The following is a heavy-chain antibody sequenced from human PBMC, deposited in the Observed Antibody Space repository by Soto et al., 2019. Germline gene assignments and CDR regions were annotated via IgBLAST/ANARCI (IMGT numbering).Heavy chain of an antibody. Sequence: PSETLSLTCTVSGGSISSYYWCWIRQPAGKGMEWIGRIHTTESTHYNPSLKSRVTMSIATSNNQFSLKLNSMTAADAAVYYCAGARSSAAGLYFDYWGQGTLVTVSS. CDR1: GGSISSYY. V-gene: IGHV4-4*07. CDR3: AGARSSAAGLYFDY. CDR2: IHTTEST. D-gene: IGHD6-13*01. J-gene: IGHJ4*02.